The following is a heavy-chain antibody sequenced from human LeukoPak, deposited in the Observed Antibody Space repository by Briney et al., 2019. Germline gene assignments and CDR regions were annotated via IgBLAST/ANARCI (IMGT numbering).Heavy chain of an antibody. J-gene: IGHJ6*02. CDR2: ITHIFGIA. CDR1: GGTFINYA. Sequence: SVNVSFQASGGTFINYAIRWLRQAAGQELDWMGRITHIFGIANYAQKFQGRVTITADKSTSTAYMELSSLRSEDTAVYYCARAHVDIVAPRPVMDVWGQGTTVTVSS. V-gene: IGHV1-69*17. CDR3: ARAHVDIVAPRPVMDV. D-gene: IGHD5-12*01.